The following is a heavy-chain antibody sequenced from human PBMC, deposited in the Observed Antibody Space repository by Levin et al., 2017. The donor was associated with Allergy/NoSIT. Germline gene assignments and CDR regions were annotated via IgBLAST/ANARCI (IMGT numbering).Heavy chain of an antibody. J-gene: IGHJ3*02. CDR3: AGNWRSAFDI. CDR1: GFAFSSYW. Sequence: GGSLRLSCAASGFAFSSYWMSWVRQAPGEGLEWVANIKNDGTENFHVDSVRGRFTISRDTNSVYLYMTSLRVEDTAVYYCAGNWRSAFDIWGQGTMVTVSS. CDR2: IKNDGTEN. D-gene: IGHD2-8*02. V-gene: IGHV3-7*04.